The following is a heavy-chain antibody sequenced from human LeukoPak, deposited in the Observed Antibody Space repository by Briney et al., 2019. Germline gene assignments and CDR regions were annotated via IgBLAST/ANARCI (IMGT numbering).Heavy chain of an antibody. J-gene: IGHJ4*02. Sequence: SETLSLTCTVSGGPISSGGYYWSWIRQHPGKDLEWIGYIYYSGSTYYNPSLKSRVTISVDTSKNQFSLKLSSVTAADTAVYYCASFPYGSGSYNDYWGQGTLVTVSS. CDR1: GGPISSGGYY. CDR2: IYYSGST. D-gene: IGHD3-10*01. CDR3: ASFPYGSGSYNDY. V-gene: IGHV4-31*03.